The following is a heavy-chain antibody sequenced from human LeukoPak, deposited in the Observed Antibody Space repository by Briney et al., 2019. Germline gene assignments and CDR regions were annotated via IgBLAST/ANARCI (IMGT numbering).Heavy chain of an antibody. CDR2: IYYSGST. Sequence: TASETLSLTCTVSGGSISSSTYYWGWIRQPPGKGLEWIGSIYYSGSTYYNPSLKSRVTISVDTSKKQFSLKLSSVTAADTAVYYCARLYISFRWLVLGYNWFDPWGQGTLVTVSS. J-gene: IGHJ5*02. CDR1: GGSISSSTYY. D-gene: IGHD6-19*01. CDR3: ARLYISFRWLVLGYNWFDP. V-gene: IGHV4-39*01.